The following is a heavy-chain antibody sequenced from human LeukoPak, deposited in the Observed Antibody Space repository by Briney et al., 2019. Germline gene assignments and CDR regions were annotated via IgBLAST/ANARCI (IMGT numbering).Heavy chain of an antibody. CDR1: GGTFSSYA. V-gene: IGHV1-69*06. J-gene: IGHJ3*02. CDR3: ARTVVVTAEHAFDI. D-gene: IGHD2-21*02. Sequence: GASVKVSCKASGGTFSSYAISWVRQAPGQGLEWMGGIIPIFGTANYAQKFQGRVTITADKSTSTAYMELSSLRSEDTAVYYCARTVVVTAEHAFDIWGQGTMVTASS. CDR2: IIPIFGTA.